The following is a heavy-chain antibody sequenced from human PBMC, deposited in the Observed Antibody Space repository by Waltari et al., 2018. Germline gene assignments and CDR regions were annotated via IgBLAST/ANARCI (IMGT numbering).Heavy chain of an antibody. V-gene: IGHV4-34*01. J-gene: IGHJ4*02. CDR1: GGSLSGSY. D-gene: IGHD2-15*01. CDR3: VRGLDQAKMGY. Sequence: QVQLQQWGAGLLKPSETLSLTCAVYGGSLSGSYWSWIRQTPGKGLGWIGEIHPSGITDYNPPLESRVTMSLDMSRNQFSLILSAVTDADTAVYYCVRGLDQAKMGYWGQGTLVTVSS. CDR2: IHPSGIT.